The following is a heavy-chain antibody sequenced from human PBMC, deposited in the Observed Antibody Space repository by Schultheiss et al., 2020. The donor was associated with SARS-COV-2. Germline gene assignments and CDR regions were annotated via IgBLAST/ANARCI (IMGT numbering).Heavy chain of an antibody. CDR2: ISYDGSNK. V-gene: IGHV3-30*03. D-gene: IGHD1-1*01. J-gene: IGHJ5*02. Sequence: GGSLRLSCAASGFTFSSYEMNWVRQAPGKGLEWVAVISYDGSNKYYADSVKGRFTISRDNSKNTLYLQMNSLRAEDTAVYYCARPTHATSWGQGTLVTVSS. CDR1: GFTFSSYE. CDR3: ARPTHATS.